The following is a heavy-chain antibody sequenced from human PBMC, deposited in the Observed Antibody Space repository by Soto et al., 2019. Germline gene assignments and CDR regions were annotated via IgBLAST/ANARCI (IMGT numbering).Heavy chain of an antibody. CDR3: ARGEYIAVAAPFDY. Sequence: QVQLVESGGGVVQPGRSLRLSCAASGFTISSYAMHWVRQAPGKRLEWVAVISYDGSNKYYADTVKGRFTISRDNSKNTVYLQMNSLRAEDTAVYYCARGEYIAVAAPFDYWGQGTLVTVSS. CDR2: ISYDGSNK. D-gene: IGHD6-19*01. V-gene: IGHV3-30-3*01. CDR1: GFTISSYA. J-gene: IGHJ4*02.